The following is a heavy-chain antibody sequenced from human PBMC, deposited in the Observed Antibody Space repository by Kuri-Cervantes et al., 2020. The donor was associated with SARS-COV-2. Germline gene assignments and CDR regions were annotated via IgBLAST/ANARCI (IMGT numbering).Heavy chain of an antibody. CDR3: IRDDFWSGYYPY. J-gene: IGHJ4*02. CDR2: IRSKAYGGTT. D-gene: IGHD3-3*01. V-gene: IGHV3-49*04. Sequence: GESLKISCTASGFTFGDYAMSWVRQAPGKGLEWVGFIRSKAYGGTTEYAASVKGRFTISRDDSKSIAYLQMNSLKTEDTAVYYCIRDDFWSGYYPYWGQGTLVTVSS. CDR1: GFTFGDYA.